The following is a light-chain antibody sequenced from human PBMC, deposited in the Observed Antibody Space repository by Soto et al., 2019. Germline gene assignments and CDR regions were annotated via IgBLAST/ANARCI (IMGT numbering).Light chain of an antibody. CDR2: YAS. V-gene: IGKV1-5*01. J-gene: IGKJ1*01. CDR3: QQYSTYWT. CDR1: QSISSW. Sequence: DIQMTQSPSTLSASVGDRVTITCRASQSISSWLAWYQQKPGKAPKLLIYYASSLQSGVPSRFSGSGSATEFTPTISSLQPDDFATYYCQQYSTYWTFGQGTKVEMK.